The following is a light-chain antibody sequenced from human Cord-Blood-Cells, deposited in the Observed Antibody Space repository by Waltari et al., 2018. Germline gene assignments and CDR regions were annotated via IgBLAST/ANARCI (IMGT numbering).Light chain of an antibody. CDR1: SGHSSYI. CDR2: LEGSGSY. J-gene: IGLJ3*02. CDR3: ETWDSNIWV. Sequence: QPVLTQSSSASASLGSSVKLTCTLSSGHSSYIIAWHQQQPGKAPRYLMKLEGSGSYNKGSGVPDRFSGSSSGVDRYLTISNLQSEDEADYYCETWDSNIWVFGGGTKLTVL. V-gene: IGLV4-60*03.